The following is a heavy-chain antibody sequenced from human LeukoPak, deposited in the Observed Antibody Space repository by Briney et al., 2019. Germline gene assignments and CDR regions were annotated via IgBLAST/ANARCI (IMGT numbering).Heavy chain of an antibody. J-gene: IGHJ4*02. CDR3: AKGRVYSVGPIGCYFDY. CDR1: GFTFSSYG. D-gene: IGHD2-15*01. V-gene: IGHV3-30*02. Sequence: PGGSLRLSCAASGFTFSSYGMHWVRQAPGKGLEWVAFIRYDGSNKYYADSVKGRFTISRDNSKNTLYLQMNSLRAEDTAVYYCAKGRVYSVGPIGCYFDYWGQGTLVTVSS. CDR2: IRYDGSNK.